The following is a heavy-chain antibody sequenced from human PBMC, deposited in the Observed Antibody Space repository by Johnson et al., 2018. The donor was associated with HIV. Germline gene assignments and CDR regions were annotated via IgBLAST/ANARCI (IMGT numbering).Heavy chain of an antibody. D-gene: IGHD3-10*01. CDR2: ILYRGSNK. Sequence: QVQLVESGGGLVQPGGSLRLSCAASGFTFSNYGMHWVRQAPGKGLAWVAVILYRGSNKYYADSVKGRFTISRDNSKNTLYLQMNSLSAEDTAVDYCGTELLRNEHDAFDIWGQGTMVTVPS. V-gene: IGHV3-30*03. CDR3: GTELLRNEHDAFDI. CDR1: GFTFSNYG. J-gene: IGHJ3*02.